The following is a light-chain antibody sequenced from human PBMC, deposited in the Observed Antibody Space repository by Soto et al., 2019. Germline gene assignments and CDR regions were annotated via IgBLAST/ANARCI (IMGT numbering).Light chain of an antibody. Sequence: DIQMTQSPSTLSASVGDRVTITSRASQSISSWLAWYQQKPGKAPKILIYKASSLESGVPSRFSGSGSGTEFTLTISSLQPDDFATYYCQQYHTWWTFGQGTKVEI. CDR2: KAS. CDR3: QQYHTWWT. CDR1: QSISSW. V-gene: IGKV1-5*03. J-gene: IGKJ1*01.